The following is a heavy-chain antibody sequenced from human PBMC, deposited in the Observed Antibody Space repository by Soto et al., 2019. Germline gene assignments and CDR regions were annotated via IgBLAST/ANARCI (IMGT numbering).Heavy chain of an antibody. V-gene: IGHV3-23*01. D-gene: IGHD1-26*01. CDR1: GFTFGSSA. CDR3: AKGYISMGYFDC. CDR2: ISASGYTT. Sequence: EVQLLESGGGLVQPGGSLSLSCAASGFTFGSSAMSWVRQAPGKGLEWVSAISASGYTTYYTDSVKGRFTISRDNSKNTLYLQVNSLRAEDTALYYCAKGYISMGYFDCWGQGTLVTVSS. J-gene: IGHJ4*02.